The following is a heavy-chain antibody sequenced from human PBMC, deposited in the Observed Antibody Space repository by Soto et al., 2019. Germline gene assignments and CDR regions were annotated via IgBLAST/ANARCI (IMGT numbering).Heavy chain of an antibody. J-gene: IGHJ4*02. CDR1: GLTFSDYA. CDR2: VSHDGRNT. D-gene: IGHD6-19*01. CDR3: AKGGRQWLVTSDFNY. Sequence: GGSLRLSCAASGLTFSDYAMHWVRQATGKGLEWVAVVSHDGRNTHYADSVKGRFTISRDSSKNTVSLEMTSLRAEDTAVYYCAKGGRQWLVTSDFNYWGQGALVTSPQ. V-gene: IGHV3-30*18.